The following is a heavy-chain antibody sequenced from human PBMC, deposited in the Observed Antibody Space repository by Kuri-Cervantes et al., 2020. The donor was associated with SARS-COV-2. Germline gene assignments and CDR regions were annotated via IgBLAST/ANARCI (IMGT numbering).Heavy chain of an antibody. CDR1: GGSISSGDYY. CDR2: IYYSGST. J-gene: IGHJ4*02. V-gene: IGHV4-30-4*01. D-gene: IGHD1-26*01. CDR3: ARGHLGIDY. Sequence: LRLSCTVSGGSISSGDYYWSWIRQPPGKGLEWIGYIYYSGSTYYNLSLKSRVTISVDTSKNQFSLKLSSVTAADTAVYYCARGHLGIDYWGQGTLVNVSS.